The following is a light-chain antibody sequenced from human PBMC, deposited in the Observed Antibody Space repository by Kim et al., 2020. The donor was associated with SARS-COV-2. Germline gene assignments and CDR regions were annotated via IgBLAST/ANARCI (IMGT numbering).Light chain of an antibody. CDR1: SSVGSNF. CDR2: GST. CDR3: QHDYNLPT. Sequence: WGARSSVGSNFSTWHQQPPRPAPRLLICGSTSRATITAARFSGRWSGKDFTLTNSSLQPEDVVVYYCQHDYNLPTFGQGTKVDIK. V-gene: IGKV3D-7*01. J-gene: IGKJ1*01.